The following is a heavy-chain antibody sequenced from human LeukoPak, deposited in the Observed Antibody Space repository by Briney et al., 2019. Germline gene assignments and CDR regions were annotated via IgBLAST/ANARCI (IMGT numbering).Heavy chain of an antibody. CDR3: TTYRSYSDV. CDR2: IKSKTEGGTA. J-gene: IGHJ4*02. Sequence: GGSLRLSCAVSGFTFSSYAMSWVRQAPGKGLEWVGRIKSKTEGGTADYAAPVKGRFTISRDDSNNTVFLQMNNLKIEDTAVYYCTTYRSYSDVWGQGTLVTVSS. V-gene: IGHV3-15*01. CDR1: GFTFSSYA. D-gene: IGHD2-15*01.